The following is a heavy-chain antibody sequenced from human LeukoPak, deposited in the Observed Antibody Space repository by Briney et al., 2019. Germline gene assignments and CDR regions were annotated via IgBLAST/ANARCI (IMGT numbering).Heavy chain of an antibody. D-gene: IGHD6-13*01. CDR2: MNPNSGNT. CDR3: ASTGIAAAGTGWWFDP. V-gene: IGHV1-8*01. J-gene: IGHJ5*02. Sequence: ASVKVSCKASGYTFTSYDINWVRQATGQGLEWMGWMNPNSGNTGYAQKFQGRVTMTRNTSISTAYMELSSLRSEDTAVYYCASTGIAAAGTGWWFDPWGQGTLVTVSS. CDR1: GYTFTSYD.